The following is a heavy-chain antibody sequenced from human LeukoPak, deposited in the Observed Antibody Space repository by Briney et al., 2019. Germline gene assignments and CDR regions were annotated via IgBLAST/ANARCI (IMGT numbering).Heavy chain of an antibody. CDR1: GGSFSGYY. CDR2: INHSGST. D-gene: IGHD3-3*01. Sequence: SETLSLTCAVYGGSFSGYYWSWIRQPPGKGLEWIGEINHSGSTNYNPSLKNRVTISVDTSKNQFSLKLSSVTAADTAVYYCARVWEYYDFWSGYYTGHAFDYWGQGTLVTVSS. J-gene: IGHJ4*02. CDR3: ARVWEYYDFWSGYYTGHAFDY. V-gene: IGHV4-34*01.